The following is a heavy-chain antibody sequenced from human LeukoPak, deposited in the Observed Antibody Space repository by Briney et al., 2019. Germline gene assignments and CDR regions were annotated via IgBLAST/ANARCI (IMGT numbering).Heavy chain of an antibody. J-gene: IGHJ4*02. CDR3: ARGVAAGYDY. V-gene: IGHV1-8*01. CDR2: MNPNSGDT. CDR1: GYTFTSYH. D-gene: IGHD6-13*01. Sequence: ASVKVSCKASGYTFTSYHINWVRQATGQGLEWMGWMNPNSGDTGFAQKFQGRVTMTRNTSITTAYMELSSLRSDDTAIYYCARGVAAGYDYWGQGTLVTVSS.